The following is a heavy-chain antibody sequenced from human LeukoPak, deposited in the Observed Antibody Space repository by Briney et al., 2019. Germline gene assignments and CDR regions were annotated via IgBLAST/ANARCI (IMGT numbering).Heavy chain of an antibody. Sequence: GRALRLSCAASGFTFSSYAMHWVRQAPGKGLEWVAVISYDGSNKYYADSVKGRFTISRDNSKNTLYLQMNSLRAEDTAVYYCARDSSTLGMDVWGQGTTVTVSS. CDR3: ARDSSTLGMDV. CDR1: GFTFSSYA. J-gene: IGHJ6*02. CDR2: ISYDGSNK. V-gene: IGHV3-30-3*01.